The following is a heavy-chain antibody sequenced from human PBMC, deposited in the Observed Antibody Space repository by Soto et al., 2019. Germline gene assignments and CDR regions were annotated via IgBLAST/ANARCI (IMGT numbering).Heavy chain of an antibody. V-gene: IGHV3-74*01. J-gene: IGHJ4*02. CDR1: GFTFSSYW. D-gene: IGHD4-17*01. CDR3: AGVNLDYGYFDY. Sequence: GGSLRLSCAASGFTFSSYWMHWVRQAPGKGLVWVSRINSDGSSTSYADSVKGRFTISRDNAKNTLYLQMNSLRAEDTAVYYCAGVNLDYGYFDYWGQGTMGTVSS. CDR2: INSDGSST.